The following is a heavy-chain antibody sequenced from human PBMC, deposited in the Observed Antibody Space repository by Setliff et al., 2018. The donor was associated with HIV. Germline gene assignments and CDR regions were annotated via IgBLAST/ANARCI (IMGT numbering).Heavy chain of an antibody. D-gene: IGHD4-17*01. CDR1: GYSVTGYH. V-gene: IGHV1-2*02. CDR2: INPNSGGT. CDR3: ARDTVKATFSDY. J-gene: IGHJ4*02. Sequence: ASVKVSCKASGYSVTGYHMHWVRQAPGQGLEWMGWINPNSGGTNYAQKFQGRVTMTTDTSISTVYMELSSLTSADTAVYYCARDTVKATFSDYWGQGTLVTVSS.